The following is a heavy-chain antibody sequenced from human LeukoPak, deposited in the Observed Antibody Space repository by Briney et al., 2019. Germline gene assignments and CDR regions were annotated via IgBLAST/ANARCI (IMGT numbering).Heavy chain of an antibody. CDR1: GGSISSYY. CDR3: ARGALPAGYDSSGYKSYYSYYGMDV. D-gene: IGHD3-22*01. J-gene: IGHJ6*02. CDR2: IYYSGST. Sequence: SETLSLTCTVSGGSISSYYWSWIRQPPGKGLEWIGYIYYSGSTNYNPSLKSRVTISVDTSKNQFSLKLSSVTAADTAVYYCARGALPAGYDSSGYKSYYSYYGMDVWGQGTTVTVSS. V-gene: IGHV4-59*01.